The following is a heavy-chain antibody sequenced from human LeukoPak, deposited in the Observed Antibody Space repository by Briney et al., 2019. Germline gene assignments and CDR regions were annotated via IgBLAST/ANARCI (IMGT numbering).Heavy chain of an antibody. CDR1: GFTFSNAW. CDR2: IKSKTDGGTT. CDR3: TTGPSEWLRSISDY. J-gene: IGHJ4*02. Sequence: GGSLRLSCAASGFTFSNAWMSWVRQAPGKGLEWVGRIKSKTDGGTTDYAAPVKGRFTISRDDSKNTLYLQMNSLKTEDTAVYYCTTGPSEWLRSISDYWGQGTLVTVSS. V-gene: IGHV3-15*01. D-gene: IGHD5-12*01.